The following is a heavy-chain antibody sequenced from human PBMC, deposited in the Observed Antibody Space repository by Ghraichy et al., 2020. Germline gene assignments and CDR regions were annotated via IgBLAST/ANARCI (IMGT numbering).Heavy chain of an antibody. D-gene: IGHD1-26*01. J-gene: IGHJ4*02. CDR3: AKGRGFGGSYGEIDY. CDR2: ISGSGGST. CDR1: GFTFSSYA. V-gene: IGHV3-23*01. Sequence: GESLNISCAASGFTFSSYAMSWVRQAPGKGLEWVSAISGSGGSTYYADSVKGRFTISRDNSKNTLYLQMNSLRAEDTAVYYCAKGRGFGGSYGEIDYWGQGTLVTVSS.